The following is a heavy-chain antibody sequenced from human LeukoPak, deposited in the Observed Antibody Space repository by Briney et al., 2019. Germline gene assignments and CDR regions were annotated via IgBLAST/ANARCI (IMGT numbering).Heavy chain of an antibody. J-gene: IGHJ4*02. D-gene: IGHD3-22*01. CDR1: GFIVSSNY. CDR2: IYSGGRT. CDR3: ARYYYDSSGHPYYFDY. Sequence: GGSLRLSCAASGFIVSSNYMSWVRQAPGKGLEWVSVIYSGGRTYYADSVKGRFTISRENSKNTVYLQMNSLRAEDTAVYYCARYYYDSSGHPYYFDYWGQGTLVTVSS. V-gene: IGHV3-53*01.